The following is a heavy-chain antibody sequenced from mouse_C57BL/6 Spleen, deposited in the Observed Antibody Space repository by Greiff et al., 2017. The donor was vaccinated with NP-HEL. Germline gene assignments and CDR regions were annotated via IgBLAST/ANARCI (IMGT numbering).Heavy chain of an antibody. V-gene: IGHV1-59*01. D-gene: IGHD1-1*01. CDR1: GYTFTSYW. Sequence: QVQLQQPGAELVRPGTSVKLSCKASGYTFTSYWMHLVKPRPGQGLEWIGVIDPSDSYTNYNQKFKGKATLTVDTSSSTAYMQLSSLTSEDSAVYYCARRTTVVADWYFDVWGTGTTVTVSS. CDR2: IDPSDSYT. J-gene: IGHJ1*03. CDR3: ARRTTVVADWYFDV.